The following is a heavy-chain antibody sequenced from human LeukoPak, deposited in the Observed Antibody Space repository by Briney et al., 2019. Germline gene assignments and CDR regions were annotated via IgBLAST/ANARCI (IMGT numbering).Heavy chain of an antibody. D-gene: IGHD3-22*01. CDR2: IYYSGST. J-gene: IGHJ4*02. V-gene: IGHV4-59*11. CDR1: GGSISCHY. CDR3: ARGDYDSSGYYED. Sequence: PSETLSLTCTVSGGSISCHYWSWIRQPPGKGLEWIGYIYYSGSTNYNPSLKSRVTISVDTSKNQFSLKLSSVTAADTAVYYCARGDYDSSGYYEDWGQGTLVTVSS.